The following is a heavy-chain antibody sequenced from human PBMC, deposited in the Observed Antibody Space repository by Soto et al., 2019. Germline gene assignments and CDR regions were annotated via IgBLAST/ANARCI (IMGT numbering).Heavy chain of an antibody. D-gene: IGHD5-18*01. CDR1: GGSISSYY. J-gene: IGHJ4*02. Sequence: QVQLQESGPGLVKPSETLSLTCTVSGGSISSYYWSWIWQPPGKGLEWIGYIYYSGSTNYNPSLQSRVTLSVETSKDQFSLKLSSVTAADTAVYDCASSGYSYGYGFDYWGQGTLVTASS. CDR3: ASSGYSYGYGFDY. CDR2: IYYSGST. V-gene: IGHV4-59*01.